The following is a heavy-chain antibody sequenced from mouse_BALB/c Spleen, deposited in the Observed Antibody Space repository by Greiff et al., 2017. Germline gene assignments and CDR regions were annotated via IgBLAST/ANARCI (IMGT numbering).Heavy chain of an antibody. CDR3: ARYYYGSSYGEFAY. CDR1: GYAFSSSW. J-gene: IGHJ3*01. Sequence: QVQLKQSGPELVKPGASVKISCKASGYAFSSSWMNWVKQRPGQGLEWIGRIYPGDGDTNYNGKFKGKATLTADKSSSTAYMQLSSLTSVDSAVYFCARYYYGSSYGEFAYWGQGTLVTVSA. CDR2: IYPGDGDT. V-gene: IGHV1-82*01. D-gene: IGHD1-1*01.